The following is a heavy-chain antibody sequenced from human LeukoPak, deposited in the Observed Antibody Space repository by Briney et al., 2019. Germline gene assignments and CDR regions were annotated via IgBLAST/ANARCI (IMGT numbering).Heavy chain of an antibody. Sequence: GESLKISCKGSGYSFTSYWIGWVRQMPGKGLGWMGIIYPGDSDTRYSPSFQGQVTISADKSISTAYLQWSSLKASDTAMYYCARGTTRITGTMGYYYYYMDVWGKGTTVTVSS. J-gene: IGHJ6*03. CDR1: GYSFTSYW. D-gene: IGHD1-20*01. CDR3: ARGTTRITGTMGYYYYYMDV. CDR2: IYPGDSDT. V-gene: IGHV5-51*01.